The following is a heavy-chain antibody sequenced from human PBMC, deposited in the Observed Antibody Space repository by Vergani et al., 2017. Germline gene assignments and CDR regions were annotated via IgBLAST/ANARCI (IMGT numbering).Heavy chain of an antibody. V-gene: IGHV1-2*02. CDR3: ARGYYDSSGYYFAEYFQH. CDR1: GYTFTGYY. CDR2: INPNSGGT. D-gene: IGHD3-22*01. Sequence: QVQLVKSGAEVKKPGASVKVSCKASGYTFTGYYMHWVRQAPGQGLEWMGWINPNSGGTNYAQKFQGRVTMTRDTSISTAYMELSRLRSDDTAVYYCARGYYDSSGYYFAEYFQHWGQGTLVTVSS. J-gene: IGHJ1*01.